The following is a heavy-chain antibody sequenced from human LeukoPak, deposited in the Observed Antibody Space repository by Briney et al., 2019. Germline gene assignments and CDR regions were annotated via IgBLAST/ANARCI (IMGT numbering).Heavy chain of an antibody. V-gene: IGHV1-46*01. Sequence: GASVKVSCKASGYTFTSYGISWVRQAPGQGLEWMGIINPSGGSTSYAQKFQGRVTMTRDTSTSTVYMELSSLRSEDTAVYYCASSIRDSSSWYGGDSSGPGDYWGQGTLVTVSS. J-gene: IGHJ4*02. CDR1: GYTFTSYG. D-gene: IGHD6-13*01. CDR2: INPSGGST. CDR3: ASSIRDSSSWYGGDSSGPGDY.